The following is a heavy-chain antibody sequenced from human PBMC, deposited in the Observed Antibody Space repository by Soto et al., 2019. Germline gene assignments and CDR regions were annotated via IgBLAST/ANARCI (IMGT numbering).Heavy chain of an antibody. J-gene: IGHJ4*02. CDR2: IIPIFGTA. CDR3: AIEYSSSPPYYPIGY. Sequence: GASVKVSCKASGGTFSSYSISWVRQAPGQGLEWMGGIIPIFGTANYALKFQGRVTITADESTSTAYMELSSLRSEDTAVYYCAIEYSSSPPYYPIGYWGQGTLVTVSS. CDR1: GGTFSSYS. D-gene: IGHD6-6*01. V-gene: IGHV1-69*13.